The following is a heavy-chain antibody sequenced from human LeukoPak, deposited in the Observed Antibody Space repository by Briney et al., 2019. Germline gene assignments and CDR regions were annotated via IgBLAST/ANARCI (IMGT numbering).Heavy chain of an antibody. J-gene: IGHJ4*02. CDR3: ARVCQRWLQLLGY. D-gene: IGHD5-24*01. CDR1: GYTFTIYD. V-gene: IGHV1-8*01. CDR2: MNPNSGNT. Sequence: GASVKVSFKASGYTFTIYDINWVRQATGQGLEWMGWMNPNSGNTGYAQKFQGRVTMTRNTSISTAYIELSSLRSEDTAVYYCARVCQRWLQLLGYWGQGTLVTVSS.